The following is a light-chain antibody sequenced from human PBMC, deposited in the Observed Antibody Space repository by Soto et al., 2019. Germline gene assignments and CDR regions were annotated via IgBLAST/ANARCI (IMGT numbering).Light chain of an antibody. V-gene: IGLV2-14*03. CDR1: SSHVGGSNF. J-gene: IGLJ6*01. Sequence: QSALTQPASVSASLGQSITISCTGTSSHVGGSNFVSWYQQHTGKPPKLIIYDVGTRPSGVSNRFSGSKSGSTASLIISRLQTEDEADYYCVSFTSSTTYVFGSGTKLTVL. CDR2: DVG. CDR3: VSFTSSTTYV.